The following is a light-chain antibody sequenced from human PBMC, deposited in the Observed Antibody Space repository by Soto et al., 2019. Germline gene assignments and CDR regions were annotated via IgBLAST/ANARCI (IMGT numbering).Light chain of an antibody. CDR2: DAS. CDR3: QHYGRSPT. Sequence: EIVLTQSPGTLSLSPGERATLSCRASQSVGSNYLAWYQQKPGQAPRLLIYDASNRATGIPARFSGSGSGTDFTLTISSLEPEDFAVYYCQHYGRSPTFGQGTRLEIK. V-gene: IGKV3-20*01. J-gene: IGKJ5*01. CDR1: QSVGSNY.